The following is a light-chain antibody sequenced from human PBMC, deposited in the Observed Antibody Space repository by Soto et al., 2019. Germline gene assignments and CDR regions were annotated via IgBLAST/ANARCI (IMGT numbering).Light chain of an antibody. CDR2: LNSDGSH. Sequence: QLVLTQPPSASASLGASVKLTCTLSSGHNSYAIAWHRQQPEKGPRYLMKLNSDGSHSKGDGIPDRFSGSSSGAERYLTSSSLQSEDEADYYCQTWSTDIRVFGGGTKLTVL. J-gene: IGLJ3*02. V-gene: IGLV4-69*01. CDR1: SGHNSYA. CDR3: QTWSTDIRV.